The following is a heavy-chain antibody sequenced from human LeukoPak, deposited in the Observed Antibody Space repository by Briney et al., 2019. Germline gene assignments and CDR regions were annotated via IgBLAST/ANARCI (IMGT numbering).Heavy chain of an antibody. CDR2: INANNGVT. CDR1: GYTFTEYY. D-gene: IGHD2-15*01. J-gene: IGHJ4*02. Sequence: GASVKVSCKASGYTFTEYYIHWVRQAPGQGLEWMGWINANNGVTNYAQKFRGWVTVTRDTSINTAYMELSRLGADDTAVYYCARDEGSELLLNWGQGTLVTVSS. CDR3: ARDEGSELLLN. V-gene: IGHV1-2*04.